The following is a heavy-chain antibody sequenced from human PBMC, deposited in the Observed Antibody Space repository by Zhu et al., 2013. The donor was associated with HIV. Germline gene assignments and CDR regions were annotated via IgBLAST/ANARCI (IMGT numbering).Heavy chain of an antibody. CDR2: INQDGNEK. Sequence: EVQLVESGGGLVQPGGSLRLSCAASEFTFSSYWMTWVRQAPGKGLQWVAKINQDGNEKYYGDSVKGRFTISRDNAKNSLYLSMNTPRAEDTAVYYCARDEGETYFMAQGRSSWFFALWGLAHWSLSPQ. CDR3: ARDEGETYFMAQGRSSWFFAL. J-gene: IGHJ2*01. CDR1: EFTFSSYW. V-gene: IGHV3-7*01. D-gene: IGHD3-10*01.